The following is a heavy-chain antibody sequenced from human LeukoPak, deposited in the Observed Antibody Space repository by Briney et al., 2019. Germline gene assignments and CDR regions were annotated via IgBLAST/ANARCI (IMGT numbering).Heavy chain of an antibody. CDR1: GFTFSSYA. CDR2: ISGSGGST. D-gene: IGHD4-17*01. Sequence: PGGSLRLSCAASGFTFSSYAMSWVRQAPGKGLEWVSAISGSGGSTYYADSVKGRFTISRDNSKNTLYLQMNSLRAGDTAVYHCAKERGYGDYFREPNFQHWGQGTLVTVFS. V-gene: IGHV3-23*01. J-gene: IGHJ1*01. CDR3: AKERGYGDYFREPNFQH.